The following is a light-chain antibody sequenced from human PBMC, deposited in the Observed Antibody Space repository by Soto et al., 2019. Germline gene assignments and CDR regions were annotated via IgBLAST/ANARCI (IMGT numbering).Light chain of an antibody. V-gene: IGKV1-9*01. Sequence: IPFTQSPSSLSATVGDRGSGTCRASQGIGTYLVWYQQKSGKAPTVLIYASSTLQTGVPSRFSGSGSGTDFSLTISSLHPEDVATYYCQQVDSYPRTFGQGSKVDIK. CDR3: QQVDSYPRT. CDR1: QGIGTY. J-gene: IGKJ1*01. CDR2: ASS.